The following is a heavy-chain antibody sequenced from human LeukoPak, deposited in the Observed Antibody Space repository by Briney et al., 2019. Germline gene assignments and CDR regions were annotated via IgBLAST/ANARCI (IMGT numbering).Heavy chain of an antibody. CDR1: GFTFSSYV. V-gene: IGHV3-30*18. CDR3: AKGVRGVIAYYFDY. D-gene: IGHD3-10*01. CDR2: ISSDGSDK. J-gene: IGHJ4*02. Sequence: PGGSLRLSCAASGFTFSSYVMHWVRQAPGKGLEWVAVISSDGSDKYYADSAKGRFTMSRDNSKKQLYLQMNSLRVEDTAVYYCAKGVRGVIAYYFDYWGQGTLVTVPS.